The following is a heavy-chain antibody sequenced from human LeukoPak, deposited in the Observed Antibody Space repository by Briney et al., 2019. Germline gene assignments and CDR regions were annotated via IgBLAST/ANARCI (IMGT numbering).Heavy chain of an antibody. V-gene: IGHV4-39*07. CDR1: GGSISSSSYY. J-gene: IGHJ4*02. Sequence: SETLSLTCTVSGGSISSSSYYWGWIRQPPGKGLEWIGSIYYSGSTYYNPSLKSRVTISADTSKNQFSLKLSSVTAADTAVYYCARGPGIAVAVPFDYWGQGTLVTVSS. CDR3: ARGPGIAVAVPFDY. CDR2: IYYSGST. D-gene: IGHD6-19*01.